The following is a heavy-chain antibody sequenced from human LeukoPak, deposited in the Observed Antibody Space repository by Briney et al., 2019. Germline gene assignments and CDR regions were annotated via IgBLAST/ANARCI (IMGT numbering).Heavy chain of an antibody. CDR2: ISADGGST. J-gene: IGHJ4*02. CDR3: AKESGKFDY. CDR1: GLNFDDSA. V-gene: IGHV3-43*02. Sequence: PGGSLRLSCVASGLNFDDSAMHWVRQAPGKGLEWVSLISADGGSTSSADSVKGRFSISRDNSKNSLYLQMNSLRSEDTAMYYCAKESGKFDYWGQGTLVAVSS.